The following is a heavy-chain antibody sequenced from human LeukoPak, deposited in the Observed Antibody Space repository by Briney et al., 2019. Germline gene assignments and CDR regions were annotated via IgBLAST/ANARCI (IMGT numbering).Heavy chain of an antibody. CDR1: GFTFGDSS. D-gene: IGHD6-6*01. J-gene: IGHJ4*02. V-gene: IGHV3-73*01. CDR2: FTSKTDNYAP. Sequence: GGSLRLSCAASGFTFGDSSVHWVRQASGKGLEWVGRFTSKTDNYAPAYAASLKGRFTISRDDSKNTADLQMNSLKIDDTAVYYCAKNPASPPYYFDYWGQGTLVTVSS. CDR3: AKNPASPPYYFDY.